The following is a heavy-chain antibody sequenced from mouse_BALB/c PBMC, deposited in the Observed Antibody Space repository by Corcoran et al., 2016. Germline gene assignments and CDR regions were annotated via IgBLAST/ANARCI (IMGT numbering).Heavy chain of an antibody. CDR1: GCTFTNYG. J-gene: IGHJ1*01. Sequence: QIQWAQSVTELKKPGETVKISCKDCGCTFTNYGVNWVKQAPGKALKWMGWIKTYTGEPNYADDFKGRFAFSLDTSASNAYLQINNLKNEDTATYFCASYYGISWYCDVWSAGTTVTVSS. V-gene: IGHV9-3-1*01. D-gene: IGHD1-1*01. CDR3: ASYYGISWYCDV. CDR2: IKTYTGEP.